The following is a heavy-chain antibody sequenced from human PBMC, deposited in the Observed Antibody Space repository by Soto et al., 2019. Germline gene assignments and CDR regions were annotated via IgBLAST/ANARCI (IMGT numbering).Heavy chain of an antibody. V-gene: IGHV1-24*01. J-gene: IGHJ3*01. CDR3: VTYLTTTAHVFDF. CDR1: GYALSELS. CDR2: SDPEDGET. D-gene: IGHD1-1*01. Sequence: ASVKVSCKISGYALSELSIHWVRQAPGKGLEWMGGSDPEDGETVYTQKFQGRVTMTEGTSPDTAFLELSGLRSEDTAVYYCVTYLTTTAHVFDFWGQGXLVTVSS.